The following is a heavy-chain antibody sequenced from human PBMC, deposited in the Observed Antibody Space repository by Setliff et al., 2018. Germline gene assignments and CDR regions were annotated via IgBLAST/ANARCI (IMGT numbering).Heavy chain of an antibody. Sequence: ASVKVSCKASGHTLTGYYMHWLRQAPGQGLEWLGIISPGGGATTYAQKFQGRVILARDTSTSTVYMELNSLTSDDTAVYYCARAGLAAAGRKGVFDHWGQGTLVTVSS. CDR3: ARAGLAAAGRKGVFDH. CDR1: GHTLTGYY. J-gene: IGHJ4*02. D-gene: IGHD6-25*01. V-gene: IGHV1-46*01. CDR2: ISPGGGAT.